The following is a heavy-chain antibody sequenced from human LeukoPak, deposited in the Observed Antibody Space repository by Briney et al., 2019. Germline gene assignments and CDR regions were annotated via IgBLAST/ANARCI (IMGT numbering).Heavy chain of an antibody. CDR2: ISFTGNT. Sequence: SETLSLTCTVSGGSISGYYWSWIRQSPGKRLEWIAYISFTGNTNYNPSLKSRVTISLDTSKNQLSLRLTSVTAADTAVYYCARRRQVSYYSPYAFDLWGQGTMVTVSS. J-gene: IGHJ3*01. D-gene: IGHD2-15*01. CDR1: GGSISGYY. V-gene: IGHV4-59*08. CDR3: ARRRQVSYYSPYAFDL.